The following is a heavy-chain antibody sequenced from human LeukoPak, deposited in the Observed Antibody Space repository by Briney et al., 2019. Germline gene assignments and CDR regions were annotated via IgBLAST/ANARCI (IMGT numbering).Heavy chain of an antibody. CDR3: VRGPPTYGGTYLVLDS. J-gene: IGHJ4*02. D-gene: IGHD1-26*01. CDR2: INPNTGTT. Sequence: GASVKVSCKTSGYSFTNYYIHWVRQAPGQGLEWMGWINPNTGTTKYAQNFQGRVTMTTDTSIRTGYMELRRLTSDDTAIYYCVRGPPTYGGTYLVLDSWGQGTPVTVSS. CDR1: GYSFTNYY. V-gene: IGHV1-2*02.